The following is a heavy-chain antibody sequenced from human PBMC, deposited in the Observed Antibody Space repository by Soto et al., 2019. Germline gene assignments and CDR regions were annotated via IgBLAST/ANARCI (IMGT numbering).Heavy chain of an antibody. V-gene: IGHV3-53*01. CDR2: IYSGGST. D-gene: IGHD3-3*01. J-gene: IGHJ6*02. Sequence: GGSPRLSCAASGFTVSSNYMSWVRQAPGKGLEWVSVIYSGGSTYYADSVKGRFTISRDNSKNTLYLQMNSLRAEDTAVYYCARDPIFGVVKFPNGMDVWGQGTTVTVSS. CDR1: GFTVSSNY. CDR3: ARDPIFGVVKFPNGMDV.